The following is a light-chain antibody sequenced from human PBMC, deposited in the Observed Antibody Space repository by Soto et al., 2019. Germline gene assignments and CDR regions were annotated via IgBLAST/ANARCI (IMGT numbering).Light chain of an antibody. CDR1: SSDVGSYNL. Sequence: LTQPASVSGSPGQSITISCTGTSSDVGSYNLVSWYQQHPGKAPKLMIYEGSKRPSGVSNRFSGSKSGNTASLTISGLQDEDEADYYCCSYAGSSTYVFGTGTKVTVL. V-gene: IGLV2-23*01. CDR3: CSYAGSSTYV. J-gene: IGLJ1*01. CDR2: EGS.